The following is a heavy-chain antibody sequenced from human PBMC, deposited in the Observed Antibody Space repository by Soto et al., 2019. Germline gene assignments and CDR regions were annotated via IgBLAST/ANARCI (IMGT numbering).Heavy chain of an antibody. Sequence: PSDTLSLTCAVYGGSFSGYYWSWIRQPPGKGLEWIGEINHSGSTNYNPSLKSRVTISVDTSKNQFSLKLSSVTAADTAVYYCERGRSFSGRNWFDPWGQGTLVTVSS. CDR1: GGSFSGYY. CDR3: ERGRSFSGRNWFDP. CDR2: INHSGST. J-gene: IGHJ5*02. D-gene: IGHD3-16*01. V-gene: IGHV4-34*01.